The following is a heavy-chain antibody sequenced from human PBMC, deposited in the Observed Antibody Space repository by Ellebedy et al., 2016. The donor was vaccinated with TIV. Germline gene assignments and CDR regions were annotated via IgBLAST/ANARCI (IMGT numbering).Heavy chain of an antibody. Sequence: GESLKISCAASGFTFSNYWMHWVRQAPGKGLVWVSRFNSDGSVTGYADSVKGRFTISRDNAKNTLYLRMNSLRAEDTAVYYCSRSLRGDQPDYWGQGTLVTVSS. V-gene: IGHV3-74*01. CDR3: SRSLRGDQPDY. J-gene: IGHJ4*02. CDR1: GFTFSNYW. CDR2: FNSDGSVT. D-gene: IGHD2-2*01.